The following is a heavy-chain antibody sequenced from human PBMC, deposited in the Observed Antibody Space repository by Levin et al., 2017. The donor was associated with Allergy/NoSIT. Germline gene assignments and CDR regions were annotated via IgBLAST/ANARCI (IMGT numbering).Heavy chain of an antibody. V-gene: IGHV4-31*03. CDR3: ARDIAAAGTRGGNWYFDL. CDR1: GGSISSGGYY. CDR2: IYYSGST. D-gene: IGHD6-13*01. J-gene: IGHJ2*01. Sequence: SETLSLTCTVSGGSISSGGYYWSWIRQHPGKGLEWIGYIYYSGSTYYNPSLKSRVTISVDTSKNQFSLKLSSVTAADTAVYYCARDIAAAGTRGGNWYFDLWGRGTLVTVSS.